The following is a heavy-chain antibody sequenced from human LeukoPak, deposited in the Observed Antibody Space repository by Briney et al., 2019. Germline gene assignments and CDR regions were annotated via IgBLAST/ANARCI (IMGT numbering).Heavy chain of an antibody. CDR2: IDPSDSYT. D-gene: IGHD3-10*01. J-gene: IGHJ4*02. CDR3: ARWEPYGSGSGGSDY. V-gene: IGHV5-10-1*01. CDR1: GYSFTSYW. Sequence: PGGSLRLSCKGSGYSFTSYWISWVRQMPGKGLEWMGRIDPSDSYTNYSPSFQGHVTISADKSISTAYLQWSSLKASDTAVYYCARWEPYGSGSGGSDYWGQGTLVTVSS.